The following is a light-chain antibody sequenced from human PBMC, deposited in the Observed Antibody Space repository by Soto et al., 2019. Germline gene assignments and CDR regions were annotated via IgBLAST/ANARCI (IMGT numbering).Light chain of an antibody. CDR2: DAS. J-gene: IGKJ1*01. V-gene: IGKV3D-15*01. Sequence: ILMPQSPATLSVSPGERATLSCRASQSVSSKLAWYQQKPGQAPRLLIYDASTRATGIPARFSGSGSGTEFTLTISSLQSEDFAVYYCQQFNNWPRTFGQGTQVDI. CDR1: QSVSSK. CDR3: QQFNNWPRT.